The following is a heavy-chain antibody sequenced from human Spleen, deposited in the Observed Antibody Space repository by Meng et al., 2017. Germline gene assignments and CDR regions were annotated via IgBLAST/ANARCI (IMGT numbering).Heavy chain of an antibody. CDR2: ISAYDGNT. CDR3: ARYGPAGFYFDS. J-gene: IGHJ4*02. D-gene: IGHD3-10*01. V-gene: IGHV1-18*01. Sequence: QVQLVQSGAELKKPGPSVKVSCKASGYTFTSYGISWVRQAPGQGLEWVGWISAYDGNTNFAQKRQGRVTMTTDTSTSTAYMELRSLRSDDTAVYYCARYGPAGFYFDSWGQGTLVTVSS. CDR1: GYTFTSYG.